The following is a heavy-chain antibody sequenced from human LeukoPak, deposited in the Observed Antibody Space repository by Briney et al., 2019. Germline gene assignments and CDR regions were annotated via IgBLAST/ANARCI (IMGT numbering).Heavy chain of an antibody. J-gene: IGHJ6*03. V-gene: IGHV4-34*01. CDR2: INHSGST. D-gene: IGHD2-2*01. CDR1: GGSFSGYY. CDR3: ARGDCSSTICYSPMDV. Sequence: SETLSLTCAVYGGSFSGYYWSWIRQPPGKGLEWIGEINHSGSTNYNPSLKSRVTISLDTSKNQFSLKVNSVTAADTAVYYCARGDCSSTICYSPMDVWGKGTTVTVSS.